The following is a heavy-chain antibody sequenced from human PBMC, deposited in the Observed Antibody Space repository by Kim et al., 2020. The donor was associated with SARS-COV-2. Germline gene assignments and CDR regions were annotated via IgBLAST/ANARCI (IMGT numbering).Heavy chain of an antibody. Sequence: GGSLRLSCAAAGFKFTSYSMNWVRQAPGKGLEWVSSISSTGSFVNYADSVKGRFTISRDNAKKSLFLQMNSLTVEDTALYYCARDRFDSTGYYASY. CDR2: ISSTGSFV. CDR1: GFKFTSYS. J-gene: IGHJ4*03. V-gene: IGHV3-21*01. D-gene: IGHD3-22*01. CDR3: ARDRFDSTGYYASY.